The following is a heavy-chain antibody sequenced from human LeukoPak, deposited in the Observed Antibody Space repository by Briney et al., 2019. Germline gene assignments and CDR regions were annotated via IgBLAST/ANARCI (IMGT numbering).Heavy chain of an antibody. CDR2: ISYDGSNK. D-gene: IGHD6-19*01. CDR1: GFTFSSYA. CDR3: ARVGGLAVADYFDY. J-gene: IGHJ4*02. V-gene: IGHV3-30-3*01. Sequence: GGSLRLSCAASGFTFSSYAMHWVRQAPGKGLEWVAVISYDGSNKYYADSVKGRFTISRDNSKNTLYLQMNSLRAEDTAVYYCARVGGLAVADYFDYWGQGTLVTVSS.